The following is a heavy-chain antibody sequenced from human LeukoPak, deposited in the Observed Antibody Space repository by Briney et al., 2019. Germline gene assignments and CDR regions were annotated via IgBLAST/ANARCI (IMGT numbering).Heavy chain of an antibody. D-gene: IGHD3-10*01. Sequence: GGSLRLSCAASGFTFSSYSMNWVRQAPGKGLEWVSSISSSSSYIYYADSVKGRFTISRDNAKNSLYLQMNSLRAEDTAVYYCARVRGAYYYGSGSYDYWGQGTLVTVSS. V-gene: IGHV3-21*01. CDR2: ISSSSSYI. CDR3: ARVRGAYYYGSGSYDY. CDR1: GFTFSSYS. J-gene: IGHJ4*02.